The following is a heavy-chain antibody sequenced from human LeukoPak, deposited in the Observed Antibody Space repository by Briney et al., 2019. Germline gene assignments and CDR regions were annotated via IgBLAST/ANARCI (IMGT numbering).Heavy chain of an antibody. V-gene: IGHV1-69*05. CDR2: IIPIFGTA. CDR1: GGTFSSYA. Sequence: SVKVSCKASGGTFSSYAISWVRQAPGQGLEWMGGIIPIFGTANYAQKLQGRVTMTTDTSTSTAYMELRSLRSDDTAVYYCARTVTPLYIDAFDIWGQGTMVTVSS. CDR3: ARTVTPLYIDAFDI. D-gene: IGHD4-17*01. J-gene: IGHJ3*02.